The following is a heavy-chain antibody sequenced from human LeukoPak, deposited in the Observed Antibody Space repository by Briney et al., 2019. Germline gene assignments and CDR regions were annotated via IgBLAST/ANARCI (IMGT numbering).Heavy chain of an antibody. CDR3: ARVGRNYYGSGSYFDDAFDI. Sequence: SGGSLRLSCAASRFTFSSYAMHWVRQAPGKGLEWVAVISYDGSNKYYADSVKGRFTISRDNSKNTLYLQMNSLRAEDTAVYYCARVGRNYYGSGSYFDDAFDIWGQGTMVTVSS. J-gene: IGHJ3*02. CDR2: ISYDGSNK. V-gene: IGHV3-30*04. CDR1: RFTFSSYA. D-gene: IGHD3-10*01.